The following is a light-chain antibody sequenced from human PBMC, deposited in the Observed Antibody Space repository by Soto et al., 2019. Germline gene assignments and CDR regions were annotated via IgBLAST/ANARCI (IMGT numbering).Light chain of an antibody. CDR3: QQGNNWPLT. Sequence: ENVLTQSPATLSLSPGERATLSCRASQSVDSYLASYQQKPGQGPRLLIYDASKRATGISARFSGSGSGTDFTLTISSLEPEDFAVYYCQQGNNWPLTFGGGTKVEIK. CDR2: DAS. V-gene: IGKV3-11*01. CDR1: QSVDSY. J-gene: IGKJ4*01.